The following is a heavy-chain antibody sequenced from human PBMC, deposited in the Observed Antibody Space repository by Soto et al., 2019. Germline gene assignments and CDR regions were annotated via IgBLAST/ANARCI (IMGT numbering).Heavy chain of an antibody. V-gene: IGHV3-74*01. D-gene: IGHD2-15*01. Sequence: EVQLVESGGDLVQPGGSLRLSCEASGFTFSSNWMHWVRQGPGKGLVWVSRMNPDGSTRGYADSVKGRFTISRDNARNTVFLQMSSLRAEDTAVYYCARGSEVGAGQSSLAESLGKGKMVTVSS. CDR1: GFTFSSNW. CDR3: ARGSEVGAGQSSLAES. CDR2: MNPDGSTR. J-gene: IGHJ5*02.